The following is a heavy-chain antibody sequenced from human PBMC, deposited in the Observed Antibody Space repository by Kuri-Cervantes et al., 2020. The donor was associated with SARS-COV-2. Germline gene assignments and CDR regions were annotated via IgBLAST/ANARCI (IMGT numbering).Heavy chain of an antibody. Sequence: GSLRLSCTVSGGPISTYYWNWIRQPPGKGPEWIGYIHYSVTTNYNPSLTSRVTFSVDTSKNEFSLKLNSVTAADSAVYYCARDRGSSSAHFDSWGQGTPVTVSS. D-gene: IGHD6-6*01. J-gene: IGHJ4*02. V-gene: IGHV4-59*01. CDR3: ARDRGSSSAHFDS. CDR2: IHYSVTT. CDR1: GGPISTYY.